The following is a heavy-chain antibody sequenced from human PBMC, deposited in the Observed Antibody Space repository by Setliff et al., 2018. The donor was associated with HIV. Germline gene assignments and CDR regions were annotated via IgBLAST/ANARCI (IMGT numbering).Heavy chain of an antibody. V-gene: IGHV3-15*01. D-gene: IGHD3-9*01. Sequence: GGSLRLSCAASGFTFSSFAMNWVRQAPGKGLEWVGRIKSKTDGGTTDYAAPVKGRFTISRDDSKNTLYLQMNSLKTEDTAVYYCTTTSNYYDILTGYKDDAFDIWGQGTMVTVSS. CDR1: GFTFSSFA. J-gene: IGHJ3*02. CDR3: TTTSNYYDILTGYKDDAFDI. CDR2: IKSKTDGGTT.